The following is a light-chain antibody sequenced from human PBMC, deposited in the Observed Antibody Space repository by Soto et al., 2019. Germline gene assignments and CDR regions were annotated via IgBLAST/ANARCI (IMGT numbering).Light chain of an antibody. Sequence: IQMNQSPSSLSASVGDRVTITCRASQSISSYLNWYQQKPGKAPKLLIYAASSLQSGVPSRFSGSGSGTDFTLTISSLQPEDFATYYCQQSYSTPTIPFGQGTRLEIK. CDR2: AAS. V-gene: IGKV1-39*01. J-gene: IGKJ5*01. CDR1: QSISSY. CDR3: QQSYSTPTIP.